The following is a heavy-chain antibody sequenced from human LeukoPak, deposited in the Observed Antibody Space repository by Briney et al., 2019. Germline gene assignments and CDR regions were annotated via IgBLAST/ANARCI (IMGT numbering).Heavy chain of an antibody. D-gene: IGHD6-13*01. V-gene: IGHV3-48*03. CDR3: ARIAAAVDY. CDR1: GFTFSSYE. CDR2: ISSSGSTI. Sequence: PGGSLRLSCAASGFTFSSYEMKWVRQAPGKGLEWVSYISSSGSTIYYADSVKGRFTISRDNAQNSLYLQMNSLRGEDTAVYYCARIAAAVDYWGQGTLVTVSS. J-gene: IGHJ4*02.